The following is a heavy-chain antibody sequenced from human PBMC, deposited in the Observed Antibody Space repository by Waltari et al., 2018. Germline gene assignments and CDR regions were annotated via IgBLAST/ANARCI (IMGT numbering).Heavy chain of an antibody. CDR3: AKELVVIAIVGSFDI. J-gene: IGHJ3*02. CDR2: IRYDGSNK. Sequence: QVQLVESGGGVVQPGGSLRLSCAASGFTFSSYAMHWVRQAPGKGLEWVAFIRYDGSNKYYADSVKGRFTISRDNSKNTLYLQMNSLRAEDTAVYYCAKELVVIAIVGSFDIWGQGTMVTVSS. D-gene: IGHD2-21*01. CDR1: GFTFSSYA. V-gene: IGHV3-30*02.